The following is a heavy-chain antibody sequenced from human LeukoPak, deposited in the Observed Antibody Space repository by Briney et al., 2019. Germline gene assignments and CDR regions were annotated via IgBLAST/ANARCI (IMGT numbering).Heavy chain of an antibody. CDR2: IKWNGDVI. Sequence: GGSLRLSCEASGFTFDDFDMTWVRQAPGKGLEWVSTIKWNGDVIGYADSVKGRFTISRDNAKNSLFLQMNSLRADDTAFYYCARDPTLYSRDYWGQGTLVTVSS. J-gene: IGHJ4*02. V-gene: IGHV3-20*04. CDR1: GFTFDDFD. D-gene: IGHD4-11*01. CDR3: ARDPTLYSRDY.